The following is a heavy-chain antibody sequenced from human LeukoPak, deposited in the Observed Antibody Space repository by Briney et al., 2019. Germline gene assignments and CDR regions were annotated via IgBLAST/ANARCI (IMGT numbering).Heavy chain of an antibody. CDR1: GGTFSSYA. V-gene: IGHV1-69*04. Sequence: SVKVSCKASGGTFSSYAISWVRQAPGQGLEWTGRIIPILGIANYAQKFQGRVTITADKSTSTAYMELSSLRSEDTAVYYCAREAVDTAMDKSLYYFDYWGQGTLVTVSS. D-gene: IGHD5-18*01. J-gene: IGHJ4*02. CDR2: IIPILGIA. CDR3: AREAVDTAMDKSLYYFDY.